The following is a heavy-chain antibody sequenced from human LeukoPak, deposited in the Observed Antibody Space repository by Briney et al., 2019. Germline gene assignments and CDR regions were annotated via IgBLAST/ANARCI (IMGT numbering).Heavy chain of an antibody. J-gene: IGHJ3*02. V-gene: IGHV3-30*04. CDR3: ARDTGSSSGAGAFDI. CDR1: GFTFSSYA. Sequence: GGSLRLSCAASGFTFSSYAMHWVRQAPGKGLEWVAVISYDGSNKYYADSVKGRFTISRDNSKNTLYLQMNSLRAEETAVYYCARDTGSSSGAGAFDIWGQGTMVTVSS. CDR2: ISYDGSNK. D-gene: IGHD6-13*01.